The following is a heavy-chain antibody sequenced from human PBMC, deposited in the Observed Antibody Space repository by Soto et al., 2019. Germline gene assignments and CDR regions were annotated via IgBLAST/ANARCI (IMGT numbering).Heavy chain of an antibody. CDR3: AKSPLGYCRGGSCYPPHYFDY. CDR2: VGGSGDST. Sequence: EVQLLDSGGGLVQPGGSLRLSCAASGFTFSNYAMSWVRQAPGKGLEWVSGVGGSGDSTYYADSVKGRFTISRDNSKDTLYMQMNRLRAEDTAVYYCAKSPLGYCRGGSCYPPHYFDYWGQGTLVTVSS. V-gene: IGHV3-23*01. J-gene: IGHJ4*02. D-gene: IGHD2-15*01. CDR1: GFTFSNYA.